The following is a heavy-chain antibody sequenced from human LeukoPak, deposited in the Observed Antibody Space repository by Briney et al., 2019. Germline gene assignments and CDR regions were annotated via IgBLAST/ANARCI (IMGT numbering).Heavy chain of an antibody. CDR1: GDSVSSNSAA. CDR2: TYYRSKWYN. D-gene: IGHD3-22*01. J-gene: IGHJ4*02. Sequence: SQTLSLTCAISGDSVSSNSAAWNWIRQSPSRGLEWLGRTYYRSKWYNDYAVSAKSRITINPDTSKNQFSLQLNSVTPEDTAVYFCARGRSYDSSGYYSYFDYWGQGTLVTVSS. V-gene: IGHV6-1*01. CDR3: ARGRSYDSSGYYSYFDY.